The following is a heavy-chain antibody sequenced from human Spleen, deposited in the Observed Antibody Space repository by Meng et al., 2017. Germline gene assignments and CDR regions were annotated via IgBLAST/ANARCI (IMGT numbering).Heavy chain of an antibody. CDR1: GYTFTSYY. D-gene: IGHD5-24*01. CDR3: TRELRDTLYFDY. CDR2: LNPSVGST. Sequence: QVQLVQSGAEVKKPGASVKVSCKASGYTFTSYYMHWVRQAPGQGLKWVGILNPSVGSTTYAQKFEGRVTIPRDTSTSTVYLELSSLTSEDTAVYYCTRELRDTLYFDYWGQGTLVTVSS. V-gene: IGHV1-46*03. J-gene: IGHJ4*02.